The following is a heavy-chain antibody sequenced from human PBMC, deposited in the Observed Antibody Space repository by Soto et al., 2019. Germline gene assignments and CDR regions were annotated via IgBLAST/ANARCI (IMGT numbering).Heavy chain of an antibody. CDR2: IIPIFGTA. Sequence: QEQLVQSGAEVKKPGSSVKVSCKASGGIVSSYAISWVRQAPGQGLEWMGGIIPIFGTANYAQKFQGRVTITADESTNTAYMDLSSLKSEDTAIDYCARGGSGYVWFNEFWGQGTLVTVSS. D-gene: IGHD3-22*01. J-gene: IGHJ4*02. CDR1: GGIVSSYA. CDR3: ARGGSGYVWFNEF. V-gene: IGHV1-69*01.